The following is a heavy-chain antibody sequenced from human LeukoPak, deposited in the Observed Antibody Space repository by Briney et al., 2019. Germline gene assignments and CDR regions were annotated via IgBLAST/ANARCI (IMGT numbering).Heavy chain of an antibody. Sequence: PGGSLRLSCAASGFTFSSYGVHWVRQAPGKGLEWVAVISYDGTNKYYADSVKGRFTISRDSSKNTLYLQMNSLRAEDTDVYYCAKPYLAAAGTVISAFDIWGQGTMVTVSS. J-gene: IGHJ3*02. CDR3: AKPYLAAAGTVISAFDI. D-gene: IGHD6-13*01. CDR2: ISYDGTNK. V-gene: IGHV3-30*18. CDR1: GFTFSSYG.